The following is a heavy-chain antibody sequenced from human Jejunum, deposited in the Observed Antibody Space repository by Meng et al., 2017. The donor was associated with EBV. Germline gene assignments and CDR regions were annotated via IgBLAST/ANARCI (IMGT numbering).Heavy chain of an antibody. V-gene: IGHV3-21*01. CDR1: GFTFSSYS. J-gene: IGHJ2*01. Sequence: EMXLVESGGXLVKPGGSLRLSCGASGFTFSSYSMNWVRQAPGKGLEWVSSISSSSSYIYYADSVKGRFTISRDNAKNSLYLQMNSLRAEDTAVYYCARDRVVVTSWYFDLWGRGTMVTVSA. D-gene: IGHD2-15*01. CDR2: ISSSSSYI. CDR3: ARDRVVVTSWYFDL.